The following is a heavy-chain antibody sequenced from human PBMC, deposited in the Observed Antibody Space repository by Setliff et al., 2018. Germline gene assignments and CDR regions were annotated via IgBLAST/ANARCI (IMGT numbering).Heavy chain of an antibody. CDR2: LYPNGNT. CDR1: GGSTNNYH. V-gene: IGHV4-4*07. J-gene: IGHJ3*02. Sequence: SETLSLTCTVSGGSTNNYHWTWIRQPAGKGLEWIGRLYPNGNTNYNPSLKRRANMSADSSKNNLSLRLKYVTAADTAVYYCAREDWNGNAFDIWGPGTMVTVSS. D-gene: IGHD1-1*01. CDR3: AREDWNGNAFDI.